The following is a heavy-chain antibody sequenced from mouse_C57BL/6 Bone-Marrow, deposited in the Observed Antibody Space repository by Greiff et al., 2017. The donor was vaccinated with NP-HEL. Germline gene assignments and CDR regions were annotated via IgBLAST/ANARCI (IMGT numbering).Heavy chain of an antibody. V-gene: IGHV1-82*01. CDR3: AREETAQAPNPAY. CDR2: IYPGDGDT. D-gene: IGHD3-2*02. Sequence: QVQLKQSGPELVKPGASVKISCKASGYAFSSSWMNWVKQRPGKGLEWIGRIYPGDGDTNYNGKFKGKATLTADKSSSTAYMQLSSLTSEDSAVYFCAREETAQAPNPAYWGQGTTLTVSS. CDR1: GYAFSSSW. J-gene: IGHJ2*01.